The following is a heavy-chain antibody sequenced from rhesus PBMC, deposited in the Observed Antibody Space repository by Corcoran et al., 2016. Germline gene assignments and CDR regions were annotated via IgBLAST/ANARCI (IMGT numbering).Heavy chain of an antibody. CDR3: ARGGGGSNWYLDV. D-gene: IGHD1-44*01. CDR1: GGSIRGYW. Sequence: QLQLQESGPGLVKPSETLSLTCAVSGGSIRGYWWSWVRQPPGTGLEWMGRVDFRGNTDQNPSLKSRVTVSRDTSKNHFSLKLTSVTAADTAVYYCARGGGGSNWYLDVWGPGTPITISS. CDR2: VDFRGNT. V-gene: IGHV4-160*01. J-gene: IGHJ2*01.